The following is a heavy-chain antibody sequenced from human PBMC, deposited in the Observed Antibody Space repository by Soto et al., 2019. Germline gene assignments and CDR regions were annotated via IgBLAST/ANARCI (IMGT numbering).Heavy chain of an antibody. J-gene: IGHJ5*02. V-gene: IGHV3-7*04. CDR1: GFTFSIYD. CDR2: IKQDGSDK. Sequence: EVQLVESGGGLVQPGGSLRLSCAASGFTFSIYDMTWVRQAPGNGLEFVATIKQDGSDKYYVDSVKGPFTISRDNAKKTVYQQMNSLTAQDTAVDYSARGGRIIWPDYSSVDPWGHGTLVTGAS. D-gene: IGHD5-18*01. CDR3: ARGGRIIWPDYSSVDP.